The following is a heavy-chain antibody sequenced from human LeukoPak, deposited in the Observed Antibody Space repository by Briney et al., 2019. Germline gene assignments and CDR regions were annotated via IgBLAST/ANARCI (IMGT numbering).Heavy chain of an antibody. D-gene: IGHD3-22*01. Sequence: SETLSLTCTVSGGSISSYYWSWIQQPAGKGLEWIGRIYTSGSTNYNPSLKSRVTMSVDTSKNQFSLKLSSVTAADTAVYYCAREGGGYYDSSGYFKNYYYYYMDVWGKGTTVTVSS. CDR2: IYTSGST. CDR3: AREGGGYYDSSGYFKNYYYYYMDV. J-gene: IGHJ6*03. CDR1: GGSISSYY. V-gene: IGHV4-4*07.